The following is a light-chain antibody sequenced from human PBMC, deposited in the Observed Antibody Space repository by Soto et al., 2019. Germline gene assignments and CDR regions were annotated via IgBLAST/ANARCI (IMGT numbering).Light chain of an antibody. CDR1: KIGSKI. CDR3: QVWASTADFVV. CDR2: DAT. Sequence: SYELTQPPSESVAPGQTAKTTCGGDKIGSKIVHWYKQRPGQAPVAVVYDATDRPSGIPDRISASRSGDTATLTISRVDAGDEADYYCQVWASTADFVVFGSGPKVAVL. J-gene: IGLJ1*01. V-gene: IGLV3-21*02.